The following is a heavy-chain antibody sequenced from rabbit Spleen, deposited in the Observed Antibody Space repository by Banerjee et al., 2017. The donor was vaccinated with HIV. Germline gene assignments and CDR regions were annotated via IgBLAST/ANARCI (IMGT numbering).Heavy chain of an antibody. J-gene: IGHJ4*01. CDR1: GFTLSSYY. CDR2: IYPVFGIT. CDR3: ARNANGGWDL. D-gene: IGHD4-1*01. Sequence: QLEESAGGLVQPGGSLKLSCKASGFTLSSYYMNWVRQAPGKGLEWIGDIYPVFGITNYANWVKGRFTISSDNAQNTVDLQINSLTPADTATYFCARNANGGWDLWGPGTLVTVS. V-gene: IGHV1S7*01.